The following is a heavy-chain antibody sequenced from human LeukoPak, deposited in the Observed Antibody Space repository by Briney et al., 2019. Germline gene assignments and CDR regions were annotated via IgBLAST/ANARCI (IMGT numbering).Heavy chain of an antibody. Sequence: GASVKVSCKASGYTFTSYYMHWVRQAPGQGLEWMGIINPSGGSTSYAQKFQGRVTMTTDTSTSTAYMELRSLRSDDTAVYYCARDRSMNFWSGQGTWGQGTMVTVSS. CDR2: INPSGGST. J-gene: IGHJ3*01. V-gene: IGHV1-46*01. D-gene: IGHD3-3*01. CDR3: ARDRSMNFWSGQGT. CDR1: GYTFTSYY.